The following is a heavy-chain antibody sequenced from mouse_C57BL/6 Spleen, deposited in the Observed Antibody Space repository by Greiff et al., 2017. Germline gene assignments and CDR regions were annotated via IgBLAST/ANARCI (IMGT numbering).Heavy chain of an antibody. CDR1: GFTFSSYA. J-gene: IGHJ2*01. D-gene: IGHD2-3*01. CDR2: ISDGGSYT. Sequence: EVKLVESGGGLVKPGGSLKLSCAASGFTFSSYAMSRVRQTPEKRLEWVATISDGGSYTYYPDNVKGRFTISRDNAKNNLYLQMSHLKSEDTAMYYCARETGWLLPFDYWGQGTTLTVSS. V-gene: IGHV5-4*01. CDR3: ARETGWLLPFDY.